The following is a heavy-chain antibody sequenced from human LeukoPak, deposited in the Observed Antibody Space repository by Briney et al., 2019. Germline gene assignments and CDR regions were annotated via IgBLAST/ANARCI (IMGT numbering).Heavy chain of an antibody. Sequence: SETLSLTCTVSGGSVSSYYWSWIRQTPEKGLGWVGYMSYSGRTDYGPSPKSRVTMSVDTSKNQFSLKMSYVTAADTGVYYCARGYCRDDICQVFPYWGQGALVTVSS. V-gene: IGHV4-59*02. J-gene: IGHJ4*02. CDR1: GGSVSSYY. CDR3: ARGYCRDDICQVFPY. CDR2: MSYSGRT. D-gene: IGHD2-21*02.